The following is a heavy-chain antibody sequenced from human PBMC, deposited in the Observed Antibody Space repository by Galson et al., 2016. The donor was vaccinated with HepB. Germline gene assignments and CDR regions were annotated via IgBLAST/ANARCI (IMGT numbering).Heavy chain of an antibody. D-gene: IGHD1-1*01. Sequence: SVKVSCKASGYTFTGYYMHWVRQAPGQGLEWMGWINPNSGGTNYAQKFQGWVTMTRDTSISTAYMELSRLRSDDTAVYYCARLAAADELIFDYWGQGTLVTVSS. CDR2: INPNSGGT. CDR1: GYTFTGYY. V-gene: IGHV1-2*04. J-gene: IGHJ4*02. CDR3: ARLAAADELIFDY.